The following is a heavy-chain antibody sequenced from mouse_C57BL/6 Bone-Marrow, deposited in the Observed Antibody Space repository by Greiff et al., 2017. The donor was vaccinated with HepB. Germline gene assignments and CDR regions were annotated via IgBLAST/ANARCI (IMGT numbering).Heavy chain of an antibody. D-gene: IGHD2-3*01. CDR2: IRLKSDNYAT. CDR1: GFTFSNYW. CDR3: TESDGYYVNYAMDY. V-gene: IGHV6-3*01. Sequence: DVKLEESGGGLVQPGGSMKLSCVASGFTFSNYWMNWVRQSPEKGLEWVAQIRLKSDNYATHYAESVKGRFTISRDDSKSSVYLQMNNLRAEDTGIYYCTESDGYYVNYAMDYWGQGTSVTVSS. J-gene: IGHJ4*01.